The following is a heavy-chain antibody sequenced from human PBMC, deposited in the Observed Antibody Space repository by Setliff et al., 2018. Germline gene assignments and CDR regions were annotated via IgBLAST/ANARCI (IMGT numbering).Heavy chain of an antibody. D-gene: IGHD6-13*01. J-gene: IGHJ4*02. V-gene: IGHV1-46*01. CDR2: INTGCGSA. CDR3: ARGGMAAAGRKGVFEH. CDR1: GYSFTSYY. Sequence: ASVKVSCKASGYSFTSYYMHWVRQAPGQGLEWRGIINTGCGSASYAQKFQGRVTMTSDTSTSTVYMEVNSVTSDDTAMYFCARGGMAAAGRKGVFEHWGQGTLVTVSS.